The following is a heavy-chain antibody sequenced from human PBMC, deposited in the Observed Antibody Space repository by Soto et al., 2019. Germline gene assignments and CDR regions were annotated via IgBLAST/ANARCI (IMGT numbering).Heavy chain of an antibody. CDR2: IVVGSGNT. J-gene: IGHJ3*02. V-gene: IGHV1-58*02. Sequence: ASVKVSCKASGFTFTSSAMQWVRQARGQRLEWIGWIVVGSGNTNYAQKFQERVTITRDMSTSTAYMELSSLRSEDTAVYYCAASYFGDQDAFDIWGQGTMVTVSS. CDR1: GFTFTSSA. D-gene: IGHD2-21*01. CDR3: AASYFGDQDAFDI.